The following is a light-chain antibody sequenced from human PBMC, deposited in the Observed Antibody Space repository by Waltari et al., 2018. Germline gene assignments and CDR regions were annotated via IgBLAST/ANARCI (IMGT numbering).Light chain of an antibody. CDR1: QGISSY. V-gene: IGKV1-17*01. Sequence: DIQMTQSPSSLYASVGDTVTITCRASQGISSYLNWFQQKPGKAPKLLIYAASSLETGVPSRFSGSGSGTEVTLIISSLQPEDFAAYYCRQHNSYPLSFGGGTKVEIK. CDR2: AAS. J-gene: IGKJ4*01. CDR3: RQHNSYPLS.